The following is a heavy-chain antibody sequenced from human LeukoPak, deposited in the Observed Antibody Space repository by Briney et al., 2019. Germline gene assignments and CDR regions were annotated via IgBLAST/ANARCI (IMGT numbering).Heavy chain of an antibody. CDR1: GGSVSSGSYY. D-gene: IGHD3-10*01. J-gene: IGHJ4*02. V-gene: IGHV4-61*01. Sequence: PSETLSLTCTVSGGSVSSGSYYWSWIRQPPGKGLEWIGYIYYSGSTNYNPSLKSRVTISVDTSKNQFSLKLSSVTAADTAVYYCARISYGSGSYYISYWGQGTLVTVSS. CDR3: ARISYGSGSYYISY. CDR2: IYYSGST.